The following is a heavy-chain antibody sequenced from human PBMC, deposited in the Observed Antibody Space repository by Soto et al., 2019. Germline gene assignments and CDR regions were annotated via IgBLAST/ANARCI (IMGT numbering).Heavy chain of an antibody. CDR1: GLTFSTYA. D-gene: IGHD6-19*01. V-gene: IGHV3-23*01. J-gene: IGHJ4*02. CDR3: ARGREAVTGPFDS. CDR2: ISGGGVST. Sequence: EVQLLESGGGLVQPGGSLRLSCAASGLTFSTYAMNWVRQAPGQGLEWISTISGGGVSTYYADSVKGRFTISRDNSKNTLFMQMNSLRAEDTARYYCARGREAVTGPFDSWGQGTLVTVSS.